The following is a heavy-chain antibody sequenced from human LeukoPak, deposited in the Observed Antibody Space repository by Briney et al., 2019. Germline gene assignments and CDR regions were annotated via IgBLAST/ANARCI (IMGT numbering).Heavy chain of an antibody. Sequence: SETLSLTCIVSGGSISSXXXXXIRQPPGKXXXXXGYIHYSRSTNDNPSXKSXXXISLDTSKNQFSLKLSSVTAADTAVYYCARALGSSIYYFYDWGQGTLVTVSS. CDR3: ARALGSSIYYFYD. CDR2: IHYSRST. V-gene: IGHV4-59*11. D-gene: IGHD2-21*01. CDR1: GGSISSXX. J-gene: IGHJ4*02.